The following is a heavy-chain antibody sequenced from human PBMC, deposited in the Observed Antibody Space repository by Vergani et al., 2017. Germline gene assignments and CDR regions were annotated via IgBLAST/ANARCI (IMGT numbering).Heavy chain of an antibody. CDR1: GFTFSSYG. CDR2: IWYDGSNK. J-gene: IGHJ4*02. Sequence: QVQLVESGGGVVQPGRSLRLSCAASGFTFSSYGMHWVRQAPGKGLEWVAVIWYDGSNKYYADSVKGRFTISRDNSKNTLYLQRNSLRAEDTAVYYCARDRHAYDSSGYYYLGGYFDYWGQGTLVTVSS. CDR3: ARDRHAYDSSGYYYLGGYFDY. V-gene: IGHV3-33*01. D-gene: IGHD3-22*01.